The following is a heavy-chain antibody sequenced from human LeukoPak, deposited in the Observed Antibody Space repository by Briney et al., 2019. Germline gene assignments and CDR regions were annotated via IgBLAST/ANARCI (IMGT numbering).Heavy chain of an antibody. CDR3: ARVHSFNWFDP. CDR2: IYYSGST. D-gene: IGHD2-15*01. V-gene: IGHV4-61*01. J-gene: IGHJ5*02. CDR1: GGSVNSGSYY. Sequence: SETLSLTCTVSGGSVNSGSYYWSWIRQPPGKGLEWIGFIYYSGSTNYNPSLKSRVNLSLDTSKNQFFLKVSSATAADTAVYYCARVHSFNWFDPWGQGTLVIVSS.